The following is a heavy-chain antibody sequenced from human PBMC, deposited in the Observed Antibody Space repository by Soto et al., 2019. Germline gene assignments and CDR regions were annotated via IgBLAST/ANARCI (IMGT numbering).Heavy chain of an antibody. CDR1: GFTFSSYW. J-gene: IGHJ4*02. D-gene: IGHD7-27*01. Sequence: EVQLVESGGGLVQPGGSLRLSCAASGFTFSSYWMHWVRQAPGKGLVWASRINSDGYSISYADSVKGRFTISRDNDKNTLYLKLNGRVAEDTAVYYCARGGGSGVPPAQWGQGTLVTVSS. V-gene: IGHV3-74*01. CDR3: ARGGGSGVPPAQ. CDR2: INSDGYSI.